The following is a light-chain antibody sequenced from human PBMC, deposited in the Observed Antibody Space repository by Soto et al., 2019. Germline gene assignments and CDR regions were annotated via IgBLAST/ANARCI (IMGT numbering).Light chain of an antibody. V-gene: IGKV3-15*01. CDR1: QSIGTN. J-gene: IGKJ2*01. CDR3: QQYNNWPPMYT. CDR2: GAS. Sequence: EIVMTQSPATLSVSPGERATLSFRASQSIGTNLGWYQQRPGQPPRLLIYGASARVSGIPARFSGSGSGTAVTLAISSLPSEDFAVYYCQQYNNWPPMYTFGQGTKLEIK.